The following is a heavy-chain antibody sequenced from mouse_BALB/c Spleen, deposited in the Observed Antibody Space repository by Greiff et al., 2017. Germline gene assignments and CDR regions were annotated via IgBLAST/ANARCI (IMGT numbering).Heavy chain of an antibody. CDR3: VRGGYGNYDY. V-gene: IGHV2-9-2*01. J-gene: IGHJ2*01. Sequence: VQLQESGPGLVAPSQSLSITCTVSGFSLTGYGVNWVRQPPGKGLEWLGVIWTGGGTNYNSAFMSRLSISKDNSKSQVFLKMNSLQTDDTAIYYCVRGGYGNYDYWGQGTTLTVSS. CDR2: IWTGGGT. CDR1: GFSLTGYG. D-gene: IGHD2-1*01.